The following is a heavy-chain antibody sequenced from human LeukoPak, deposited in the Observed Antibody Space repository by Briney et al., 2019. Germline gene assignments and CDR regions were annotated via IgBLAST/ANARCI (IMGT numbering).Heavy chain of an antibody. CDR2: MNPNSGNT. J-gene: IGHJ6*03. Sequence: GASVKVSCKASGYTFTSYDISWVRQATGQGLEWMGWMNPNSGNTGYAQKFQGRVTITRNTSISTAYMELRSLRSDDTAVYYCARIEKGYSSSSDSPYYYYMDVWGKGTTVTVSS. V-gene: IGHV1-8*03. D-gene: IGHD6-6*01. CDR1: GYTFTSYD. CDR3: ARIEKGYSSSSDSPYYYYMDV.